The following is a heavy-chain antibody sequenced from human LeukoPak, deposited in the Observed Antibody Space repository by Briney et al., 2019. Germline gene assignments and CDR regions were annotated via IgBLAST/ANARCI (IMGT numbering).Heavy chain of an antibody. V-gene: IGHV3-30*18. Sequence: GGSLRLSCAASGFTFSNYWMHWVRQAPGKGLEWVAFISFDGSNKYYADSVKGRFTISRDNSKNTLYLQMNSLRAEDTAVYYCAKEGSYYYDSSGSFDYWGQGTLVTVSS. J-gene: IGHJ4*02. D-gene: IGHD3-22*01. CDR3: AKEGSYYYDSSGSFDY. CDR1: GFTFSNYW. CDR2: ISFDGSNK.